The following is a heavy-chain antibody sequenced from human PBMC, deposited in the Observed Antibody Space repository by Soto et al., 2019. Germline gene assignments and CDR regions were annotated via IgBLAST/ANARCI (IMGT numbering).Heavy chain of an antibody. D-gene: IGHD2-8*01. CDR3: ARVYRSPPRGPFEY. V-gene: IGHV1-18*01. J-gene: IGHJ4*02. Sequence: GASVKVSCKTSGYVFTSYGINWVRQAPGQGLEWMGWVSVHDGNTKTAQKFQGRVTMTTDTSTSTAYMELRNLRSDDTAVYYCARVYRSPPRGPFEYWGQGSEVTVAS. CDR2: VSVHDGNT. CDR1: GYVFTSYG.